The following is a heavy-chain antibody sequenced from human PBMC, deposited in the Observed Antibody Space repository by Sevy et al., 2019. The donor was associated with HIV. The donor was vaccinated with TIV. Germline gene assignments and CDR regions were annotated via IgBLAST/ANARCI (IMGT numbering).Heavy chain of an antibody. Sequence: SETLSLTCTVSGGSISSYYWSWIRQPAGKGLEWIGRIYTSGSTNYNPSLKSRVTMSVDTSKNQFSLKLCSVTASDTAVYYCAREQIPAYYYYGMDVWGQWTTVTVSS. CDR2: IYTSGST. J-gene: IGHJ6*02. CDR1: GGSISSYY. CDR3: AREQIPAYYYYGMDV. V-gene: IGHV4-4*07. D-gene: IGHD2-2*01.